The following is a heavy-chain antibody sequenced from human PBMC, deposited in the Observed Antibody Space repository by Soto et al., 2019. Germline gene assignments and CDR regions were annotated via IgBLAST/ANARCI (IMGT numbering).Heavy chain of an antibody. D-gene: IGHD3-22*01. CDR3: ARGLKIRHDAFDL. CDR2: IYSDGST. V-gene: IGHV3-53*01. J-gene: IGHJ3*01. CDR1: GFTVSNNY. Sequence: GGSLRLSCAPSGFTVSNNYMNWVRQAPGKGLEWVSIIYSDGSTYYADYVKGRFTISRDNSKNTLYLQMDSLRAEDTAVYFCARGLKIRHDAFDLWGPGTMVTVSS.